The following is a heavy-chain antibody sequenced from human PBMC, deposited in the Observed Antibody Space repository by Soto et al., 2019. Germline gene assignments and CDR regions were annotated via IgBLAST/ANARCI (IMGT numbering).Heavy chain of an antibody. V-gene: IGHV1-69*01. Sequence: QAQLEQSGGEVKKPGSSVKVSCKASRVAFSKFIVTWVRQAPGVGLEWVGGIIPVLGTANYAQKFQGRVTITADESTSTSYMEVNNLRSEDTAVYYCAKVRYSSPIGYYYGMDVWGQGTTVTVSS. CDR3: AKVRYSSPIGYYYGMDV. CDR1: RVAFSKFI. J-gene: IGHJ6*02. D-gene: IGHD2-2*01. CDR2: IIPVLGTA.